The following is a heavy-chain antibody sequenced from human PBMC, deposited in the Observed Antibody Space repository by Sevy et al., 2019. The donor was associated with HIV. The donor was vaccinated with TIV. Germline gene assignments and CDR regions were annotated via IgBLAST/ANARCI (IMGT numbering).Heavy chain of an antibody. Sequence: ASVKVSCKASGYTFTGYYMHWIRQAPGQGLEWMGWINPNSGGKNYAQKFQGRVTMTRDTSISTAYMDLRSLRSDDTAVYYCARGATDARSTHNTQAFDNWGQGTMVTVSS. CDR2: INPNSGGK. CDR1: GYTFTGYY. CDR3: ARGATDARSTHNTQAFDN. D-gene: IGHD2-15*01. J-gene: IGHJ3*02. V-gene: IGHV1-2*02.